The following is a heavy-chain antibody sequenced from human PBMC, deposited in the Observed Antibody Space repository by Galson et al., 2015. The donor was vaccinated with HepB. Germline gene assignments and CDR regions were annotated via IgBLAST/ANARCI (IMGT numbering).Heavy chain of an antibody. CDR1: GYTFTGYY. CDR3: ARAGDDYGDYLDWFDP. J-gene: IGHJ5*02. D-gene: IGHD4-17*01. V-gene: IGHV1-69*13. Sequence: SVKVSCKASGYTFTGYYIHWVRQAPGQGLEWMGGIIPIFGTANYAQKFQGRVTITADESTSTAYMELSSLRSEDTAVYYCARAGDDYGDYLDWFDPWGQGTLVTVSS. CDR2: IIPIFGTA.